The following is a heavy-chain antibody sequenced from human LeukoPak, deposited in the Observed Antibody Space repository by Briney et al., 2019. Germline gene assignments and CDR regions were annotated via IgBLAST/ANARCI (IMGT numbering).Heavy chain of an antibody. D-gene: IGHD2-15*01. V-gene: IGHV3-20*04. CDR1: GFTFSDYY. CDR2: INWNGGST. J-gene: IGHJ4*02. CDR3: AKTGYCSGGNCLYFDN. Sequence: GGSLRLSCAASGFTFSDYYMSWVRQAPGKGLEWVSGINWNGGSTGYADSVKGRFTISRDNAKNSLYLQMNSLRAEDTALYYCAKTGYCSGGNCLYFDNWGQGTLVTVSS.